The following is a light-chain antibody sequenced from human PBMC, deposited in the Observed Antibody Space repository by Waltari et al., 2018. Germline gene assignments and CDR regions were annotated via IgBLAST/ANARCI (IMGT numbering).Light chain of an antibody. CDR2: DAS. Sequence: EIILTQSPGTLSVSPGERATLSCRASQNINSYLARYQPKPGQAPRLLIYDASNRASGVPARFSGSGSGADFTLTIRNLEPEDFAVYYCQQRRTWPLTFGGGTKVE. V-gene: IGKV3-11*01. CDR3: QQRRTWPLT. CDR1: QNINSY. J-gene: IGKJ4*01.